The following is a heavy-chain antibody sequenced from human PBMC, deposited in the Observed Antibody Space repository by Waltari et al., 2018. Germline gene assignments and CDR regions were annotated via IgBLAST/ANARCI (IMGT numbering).Heavy chain of an antibody. D-gene: IGHD3-9*01. J-gene: IGHJ6*01. CDR2: INTNTGKP. CDR1: EYTFTDYA. V-gene: IGHV7-4-1*02. Sequence: QVQLVQSGSEFQKPGASVKVSCQASEYTFTDYAMHWVRQAPGQGPEWMGWINTNTGKPTYAQGFTGRFVFSLDTSVTTAYLQINTLKAEDTAVYYCARLRASLTGFGPYGMDVWGQGTTVTVSS. CDR3: ARLRASLTGFGPYGMDV.